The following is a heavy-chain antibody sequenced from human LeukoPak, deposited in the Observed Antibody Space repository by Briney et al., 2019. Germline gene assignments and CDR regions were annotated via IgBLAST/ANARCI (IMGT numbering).Heavy chain of an antibody. CDR3: AKNRRVGATSDAFDI. CDR2: ISDNGGDS. Sequence: GGSLRLSCAASGFTFKYYAMTWVRQAPGKGLEWVSSISDNGGDSYYADSVKGRFAISRDNSKNTLYLQMNSLRAEDTALYYCAKNRRVGATSDAFDIWGQGTMVTVSS. J-gene: IGHJ3*02. V-gene: IGHV3-23*01. D-gene: IGHD1-26*01. CDR1: GFTFKYYA.